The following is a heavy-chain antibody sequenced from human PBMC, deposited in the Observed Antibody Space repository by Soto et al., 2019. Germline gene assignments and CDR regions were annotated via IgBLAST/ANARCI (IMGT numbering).Heavy chain of an antibody. V-gene: IGHV3-30*19. CDR1: GFTFSSYG. D-gene: IGHD2-2*01. CDR3: ARAKMYCSSTSCHSPMDAFDI. Sequence: QVQLVESGGGVVQPGRSLRLSCAASGFTFSSYGMHWVRQAPGKGLEWVAVIWYDGSNKYYADSVKGRFTISRDNSKNTLYLQMNSLRAEDTAVYYCARAKMYCSSTSCHSPMDAFDIWGQGTMVTVSS. CDR2: IWYDGSNK. J-gene: IGHJ3*02.